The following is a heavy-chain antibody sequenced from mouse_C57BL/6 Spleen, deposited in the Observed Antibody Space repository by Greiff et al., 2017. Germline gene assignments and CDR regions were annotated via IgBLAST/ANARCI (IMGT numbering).Heavy chain of an antibody. CDR1: GFTFTGYT. V-gene: IGHV1-4*01. CDR3: ASGDDYDERYAMDY. D-gene: IGHD2-4*01. J-gene: IGHJ4*01. CDR2: INPSSGYT. Sequence: VQLLQSGAGLARPGASVKMSCKASGFTFTGYTMHWVRQTPGQGLEWIGYINPSSGYTKYNQKFKDKATLTADKSSSTVYMQLSSLTSEDSAVYYCASGDDYDERYAMDYWGQGTSVTVSS.